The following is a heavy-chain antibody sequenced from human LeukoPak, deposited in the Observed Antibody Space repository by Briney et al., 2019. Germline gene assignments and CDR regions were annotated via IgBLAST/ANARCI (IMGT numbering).Heavy chain of an antibody. CDR2: IIPIFGTA. J-gene: IGHJ4*02. V-gene: IGHV1-69*13. CDR3: ARGTLEMATITSLDY. D-gene: IGHD5-24*01. Sequence: GASVKVSCKASGGTFSSYAISWVRQAPGQGLEWMGGIIPIFGTANYAQKFQGRVTITADESTSTAYMELSSLRSEDTAVYYCARGTLEMATITSLDYWGQGTLVTVSS. CDR1: GGTFSSYA.